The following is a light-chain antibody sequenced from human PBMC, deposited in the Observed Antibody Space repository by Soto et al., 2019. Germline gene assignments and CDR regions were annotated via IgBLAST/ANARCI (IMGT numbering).Light chain of an antibody. CDR2: GAS. V-gene: IGKV1-33*01. CDR3: QQYGDLPRT. CDR1: HGISNS. Sequence: DIQMTQSPSSLSASVGDKVTITCRASHGISNSLNWYQQKPGKAPTVMIYGASNLEAGVPPRFSGGGSGTEFTFTINDLQPEDIATYYCQQYGDLPRTFGGGT. J-gene: IGKJ4*01.